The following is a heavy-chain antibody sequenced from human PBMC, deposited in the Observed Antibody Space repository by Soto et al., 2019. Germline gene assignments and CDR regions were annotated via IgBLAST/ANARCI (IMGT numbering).Heavy chain of an antibody. CDR2: ISSSSTTK. CDR3: ARGSYYYDSSGYYHY. CDR1: GFTFNSYS. D-gene: IGHD3-22*01. V-gene: IGHV3-48*02. J-gene: IGHJ4*02. Sequence: GGSLRLSCAASGFTFNSYSMNWVRQAPGKGLEWVSYISSSSTTKYYTDSVKGRFTISRDNAKNSLYLQMNSLRDDDTAVYYCARGSYYYDSSGYYHYWGQGTLVTVSS.